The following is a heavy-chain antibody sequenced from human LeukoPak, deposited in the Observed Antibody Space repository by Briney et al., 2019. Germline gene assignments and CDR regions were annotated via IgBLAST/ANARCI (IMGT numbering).Heavy chain of an antibody. CDR1: GGSFSGYY. CDR3: ARGTNYDFWSDYPTLDY. CDR2: INHSGST. V-gene: IGHV4-34*01. J-gene: IGHJ4*02. D-gene: IGHD3-3*01. Sequence: PSETLSLTCAVYGGSFSGYYWSWIRQPPGKGLEWIGEINHSGSTNYNPSLKSRVTISVDTSKNQFSLKLSSVTAADTAVYYCARGTNYDFWSDYPTLDYWGQGTLVTVSS.